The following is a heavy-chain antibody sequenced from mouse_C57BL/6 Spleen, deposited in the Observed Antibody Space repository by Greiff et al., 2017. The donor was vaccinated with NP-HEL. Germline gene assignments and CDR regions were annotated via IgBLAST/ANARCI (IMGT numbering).Heavy chain of an antibody. Sequence: VQLQESGAELVRPGASVKLSCKASGYTFTDYYINWVKQRPGQGLEWIARLYPGSGNTYYNEKFKGKATLTAEKSSSTAYMQLSSLTSEDSAVYFCARHDGYFYYFDYWGQGTTLTVSS. CDR2: LYPGSGNT. D-gene: IGHD2-3*01. J-gene: IGHJ2*01. CDR3: ARHDGYFYYFDY. CDR1: GYTFTDYY. V-gene: IGHV1-76*01.